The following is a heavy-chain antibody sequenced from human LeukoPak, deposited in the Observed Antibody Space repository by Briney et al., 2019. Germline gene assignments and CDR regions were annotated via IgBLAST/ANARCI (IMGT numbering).Heavy chain of an antibody. Sequence: SETLSLTCAVYGGSFSGYYWSWIRHPPGRGLEWMAEIDHSGSTHYNTSLKSRVIISVDMSQHQVSLRLNSLTAADTAVYYCARGYTYYGSGSPPGDVWGNGTSVIVSS. CDR1: GGSFSGYY. D-gene: IGHD3-10*01. CDR2: IDHSGST. CDR3: ARGYTYYGSGSPPGDV. J-gene: IGHJ6*04. V-gene: IGHV4-34*01.